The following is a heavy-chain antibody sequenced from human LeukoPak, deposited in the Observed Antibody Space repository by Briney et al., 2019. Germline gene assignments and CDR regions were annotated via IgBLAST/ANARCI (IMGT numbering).Heavy chain of an antibody. CDR2: VSSDGSNQ. CDR3: ARVRGSGSLRY. CDR1: GFTFSSYN. D-gene: IGHD3-10*01. Sequence: GGSLRLSCAASGFTFSSYNMHWVRQAPGKGLEWVALVSSDGSNQYYADSVKGRFTISRDNSKNTLYLQMNSLRAEDTAVYYCARVRGSGSLRYWGQGTLVTVSS. V-gene: IGHV3-30*03. J-gene: IGHJ4*02.